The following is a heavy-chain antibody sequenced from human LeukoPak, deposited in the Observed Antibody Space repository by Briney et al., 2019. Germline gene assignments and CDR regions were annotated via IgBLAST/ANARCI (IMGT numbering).Heavy chain of an antibody. V-gene: IGHV4-59*01. D-gene: IGHD6-6*01. Sequence: SETLSLTCTVSGASISSYYWSWIRQPPGKGLEWIGYIYYTGSTNYNPSLKSRVTISLDTSKNQFSLKLSSVTAADTAVYYCAREGSSSSFDYWGQGTLVTVSS. CDR2: IYYTGST. J-gene: IGHJ4*02. CDR1: GASISSYY. CDR3: AREGSSSSFDY.